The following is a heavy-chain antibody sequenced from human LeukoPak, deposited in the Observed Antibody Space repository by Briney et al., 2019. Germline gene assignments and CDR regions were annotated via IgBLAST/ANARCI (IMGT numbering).Heavy chain of an antibody. D-gene: IGHD3-22*01. CDR3: ARDPDYYDSSGYFDY. Sequence: GGSLRLSCAASGSTFSNYVMRWVRQAPGKGLEWVSYISSSGSTIYYADSVKGRFTISRDNAKNSLYLQMNSLRAEDTAVYYCARDPDYYDSSGYFDYWGQGTLVTVSS. V-gene: IGHV3-11*01. CDR2: ISSSGSTI. CDR1: GSTFSNYV. J-gene: IGHJ4*02.